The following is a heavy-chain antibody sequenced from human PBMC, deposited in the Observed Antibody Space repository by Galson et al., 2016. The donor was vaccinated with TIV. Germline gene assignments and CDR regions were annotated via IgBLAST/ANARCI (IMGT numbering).Heavy chain of an antibody. V-gene: IGHV3-23*01. CDR2: ISGSGDST. CDR1: GFTFSSYA. Sequence: SLRLSCAASGFTFSSYAMTWVRQAPGKGLEWISSISGSGDSTYYADSVKGRFTISRDNSKNTLFLQMNSLRVEDTAVYFCAKVPSSGFYYCYAFDVWGQGTTVTVSS. CDR3: AKVPSSGFYYCYAFDV. D-gene: IGHD3-22*01. J-gene: IGHJ6*02.